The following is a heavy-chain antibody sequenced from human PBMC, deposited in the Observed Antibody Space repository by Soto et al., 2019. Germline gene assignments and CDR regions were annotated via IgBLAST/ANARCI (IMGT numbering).Heavy chain of an antibody. CDR3: ARGTNYGSGNRYYYYMDV. CDR2: IYYSGST. CDR1: GGSISSYY. V-gene: IGHV4-59*01. Sequence: PSETLSLTCTVSGGSISSYYWSWIRQPPGKGLEWIGYIYYSGSTNYNPSLKSRVTISVDTSKNQFSLKLSSVTAADTAVYYCARGTNYGSGNRYYYYMDVWGKGTTVTVSS. D-gene: IGHD3-10*01. J-gene: IGHJ6*03.